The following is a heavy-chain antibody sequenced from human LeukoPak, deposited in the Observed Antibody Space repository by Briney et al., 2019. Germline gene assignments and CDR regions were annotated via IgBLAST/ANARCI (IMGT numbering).Heavy chain of an antibody. CDR2: INPNSGGT. J-gene: IGHJ4*02. CDR3: ARDAGKHYYDSSGYSL. V-gene: IGHV1-2*02. D-gene: IGHD3-22*01. CDR1: GYTFTDSY. Sequence: ASVKVSCKASGYTFTDSYIHWVRQAPGQGLEWMGWINPNSGGTNYAQKFQGRVTMTRDTSISTAYMELSRLRSDDTAVYYCARDAGKHYYDSSGYSLWGQGTLVTVSS.